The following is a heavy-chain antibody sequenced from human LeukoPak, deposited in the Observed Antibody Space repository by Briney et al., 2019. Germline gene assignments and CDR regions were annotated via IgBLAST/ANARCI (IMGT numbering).Heavy chain of an antibody. J-gene: IGHJ4*02. D-gene: IGHD3-3*01. V-gene: IGHV3-21*01. CDR3: AKLGNYDLMIDY. Sequence: PAGSLRLSCAASGFTFSSYSMNWVRQAPGKGLEWVSSISSSSSYIYYADSVKGRFTISRDNSKNSLYLQMNSLRAEDTAVYYCAKLGNYDLMIDYWGQGTLVTVSS. CDR2: ISSSSSYI. CDR1: GFTFSSYS.